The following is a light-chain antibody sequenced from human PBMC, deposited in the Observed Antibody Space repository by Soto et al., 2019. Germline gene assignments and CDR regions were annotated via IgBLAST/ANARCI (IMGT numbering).Light chain of an antibody. V-gene: IGKV1-8*01. CDR2: AAS. CDR3: QHYDHYPIT. J-gene: IGKJ5*01. Sequence: AIRMTQSPSSLSASTGDRVTITCRASQGISSYLAWYQQKPGKAPKLLIYAASTLQSGVPSRFSGSGSGTDFTLTISSLQPDDFASYYCQHYDHYPITFGQGTRLEIK. CDR1: QGISSY.